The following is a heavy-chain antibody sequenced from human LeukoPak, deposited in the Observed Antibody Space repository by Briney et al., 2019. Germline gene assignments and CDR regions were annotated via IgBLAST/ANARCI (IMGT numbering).Heavy chain of an antibody. V-gene: IGHV4-39*07. J-gene: IGHJ6*02. CDR2: INHSGST. CDR1: GGSISSSSYY. D-gene: IGHD2-8*01. Sequence: SETLSLTCTVSGGSISSSSYYWGWIRQPPGKGLEWIGEINHSGSTNYNPSLKSRVTISVDTSKNQFSLKLSSVTAADTAVYYCARGGVVLMVYATYYYYGMDVWGQGTTVTVSS. CDR3: ARGGVVLMVYATYYYYGMDV.